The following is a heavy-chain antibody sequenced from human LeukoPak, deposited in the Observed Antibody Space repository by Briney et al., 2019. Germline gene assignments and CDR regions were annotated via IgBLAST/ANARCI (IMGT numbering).Heavy chain of an antibody. CDR2: IRSRDGTV. J-gene: IGHJ3*02. V-gene: IGHV3-48*01. CDR1: GFTFNYYS. CDR3: VRDQAYAFDI. Sequence: SGGSLRLSCVASGFTFNYYSMNWARQAPGKGLEWISYIRSRDGTVPYADSVEGRFTISTDTAKTSLFLQMNGLSADDTAVYYCVRDQAYAFDIWGQGTMVTVSS.